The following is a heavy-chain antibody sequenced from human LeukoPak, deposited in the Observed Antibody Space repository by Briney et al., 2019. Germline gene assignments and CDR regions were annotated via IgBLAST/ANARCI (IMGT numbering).Heavy chain of an antibody. CDR2: ISYDGINK. D-gene: IGHD5-18*01. V-gene: IGHV3-30*04. J-gene: IGHJ4*02. Sequence: GGSLRLSCAASGFTFSNYAMHWVRQAPGKGLEWVAVISYDGINKYSADSVKGRFTISRDNSKNTLYLQMNSLRAEDTAVYYCARGDTAMVHFDYWGQGTLVTVSS. CDR1: GFTFSNYA. CDR3: ARGDTAMVHFDY.